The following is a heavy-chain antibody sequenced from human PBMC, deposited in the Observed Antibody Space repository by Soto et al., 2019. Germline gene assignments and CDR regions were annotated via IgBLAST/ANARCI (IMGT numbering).Heavy chain of an antibody. J-gene: IGHJ6*02. CDR1: GFTFSSYG. Sequence: PGGSLRLSCAASGFTFSSYGMHWVRQAPGKGLEWVAVISYDGSNKYYADSVKGRFTISRDNSKNTLYLQMNSLRAEDTAVYYCAKVPPYSVWEGYYYGMDVWGQGTTVTVSS. D-gene: IGHD1-26*01. CDR3: AKVPPYSVWEGYYYGMDV. V-gene: IGHV3-30*18. CDR2: ISYDGSNK.